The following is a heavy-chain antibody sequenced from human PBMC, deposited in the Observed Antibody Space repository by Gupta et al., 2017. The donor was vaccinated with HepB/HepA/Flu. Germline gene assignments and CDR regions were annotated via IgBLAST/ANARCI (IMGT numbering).Heavy chain of an antibody. CDR1: GGSFSGYY. Sequence: QVQLQQWGAGLLKPSETLSLTCAVYGGSFSGYYWSWLRQPPGKGLEWIGEINHSGSTNYNPSLKSRVTISVDTSKNQFSLKLSSVTAADTAVYYCARAGRYCSGGSCYFYDYWGQGTLVTVSS. J-gene: IGHJ4*02. CDR2: INHSGST. V-gene: IGHV4-34*01. D-gene: IGHD2-15*01. CDR3: ARAGRYCSGGSCYFYDY.